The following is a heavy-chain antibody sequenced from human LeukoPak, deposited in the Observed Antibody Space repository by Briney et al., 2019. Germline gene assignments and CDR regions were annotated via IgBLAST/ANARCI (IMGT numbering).Heavy chain of an antibody. D-gene: IGHD6-25*01. Sequence: SETLSLTCAVSGYSISSGYYWGWIRQPPGKGLEWIGSIYHSGSTYYNPSLKSRGTISVDTSKNQFSLKLSSVTAADTAVYYCARRWGGSGTWFDPWGQGTLVTVSS. CDR2: IYHSGST. J-gene: IGHJ5*02. CDR1: GYSISSGYY. V-gene: IGHV4-38-2*01. CDR3: ARRWGGSGTWFDP.